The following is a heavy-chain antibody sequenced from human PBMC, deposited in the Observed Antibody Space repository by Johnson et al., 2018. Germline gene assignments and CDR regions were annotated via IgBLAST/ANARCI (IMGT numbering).Heavy chain of an antibody. CDR2: IYYNGST. CDR1: GGSISSYY. J-gene: IGHJ6*04. V-gene: IGHV4-59*01. Sequence: QVQLQESGPGLVKPSETLSLTCTVSGGSISSYYWSWIRQPPGKGLEWIGYIYYNGSTNYSPSLKSRVTMSVDTSKTQFSLKLRSVTAADTAGYYCARAPNLAMIVVPPRWDVWGKGTTVTVSS. CDR3: ARAPNLAMIVVPPRWDV. D-gene: IGHD3-22*01.